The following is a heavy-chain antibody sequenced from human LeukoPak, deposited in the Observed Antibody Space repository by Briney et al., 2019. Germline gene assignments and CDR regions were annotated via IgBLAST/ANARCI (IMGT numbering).Heavy chain of an antibody. Sequence: GGSLRLSCAPSGFTFSSYAMSWVRQAPGKGLEWVSGISSSGGTKYYADSVKGRFTISRDNSKNILYLQMNSLRAEDTAVYYCAKDRGGDFYDPFDIWGQGTLVTVSS. CDR1: GFTFSSYA. CDR3: AKDRGGDFYDPFDI. J-gene: IGHJ3*02. V-gene: IGHV3-23*01. D-gene: IGHD2-21*01. CDR2: ISSSGGTK.